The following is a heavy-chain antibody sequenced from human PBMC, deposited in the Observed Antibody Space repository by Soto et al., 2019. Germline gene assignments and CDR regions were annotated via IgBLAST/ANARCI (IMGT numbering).Heavy chain of an antibody. CDR3: ARGSANYYDSSGYYYFDY. CDR1: GGSFSGYD. V-gene: IGHV4-34*01. D-gene: IGHD3-22*01. Sequence: SETLSLTCAVYGGSFSGYDWSWIRQPPGKGLEWIGEINHSGSTNYNPSLKSRVTISVDTSKNQFSLKLSSVTAADTAVYYCARGSANYYDSSGYYYFDYWGQGTLVTVSS. J-gene: IGHJ4*02. CDR2: INHSGST.